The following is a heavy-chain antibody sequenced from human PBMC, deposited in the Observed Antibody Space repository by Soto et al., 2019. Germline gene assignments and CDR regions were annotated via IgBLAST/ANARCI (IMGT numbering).Heavy chain of an antibody. CDR2: ISSSSGYI. Sequence: EVQLVESGGGLVKPGGSLRLSCAAPGFTLSTYRMSWVRQAPGKALEWVSSISSSSGYIYYADSVKGRFTISRDNAKNSLDLQMNSLRAEDTAVYYCARDQGEYDIMTERYFYYMDVWGKGTTVTISS. CDR1: GFTLSTYR. V-gene: IGHV3-21*04. CDR3: ARDQGEYDIMTERYFYYMDV. J-gene: IGHJ6*03. D-gene: IGHD3-9*01.